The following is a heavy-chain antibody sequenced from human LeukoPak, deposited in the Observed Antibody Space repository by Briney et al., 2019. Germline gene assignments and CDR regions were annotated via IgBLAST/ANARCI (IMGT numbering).Heavy chain of an antibody. Sequence: SVKVSCKASGGTFISYAISWVRQAPGQGLEWMGGIIPIFGTANYAQKFQGRVTITADESTSTAYMELSSLRSEDTAVYYCARDLDEGGAYYYDSSGSFDYWGQGTLVTVSS. V-gene: IGHV1-69*13. D-gene: IGHD3-22*01. CDR1: GGTFISYA. CDR3: ARDLDEGGAYYYDSSGSFDY. J-gene: IGHJ4*02. CDR2: IIPIFGTA.